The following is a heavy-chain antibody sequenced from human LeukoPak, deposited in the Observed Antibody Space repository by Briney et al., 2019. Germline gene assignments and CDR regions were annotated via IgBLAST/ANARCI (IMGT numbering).Heavy chain of an antibody. J-gene: IGHJ4*02. D-gene: IGHD5-12*01. V-gene: IGHV3-23*01. CDR1: GFTLSSYA. CDR2: ISGSGGST. Sequence: GGSLRLSCAASGFTLSSYAMSWVRQAPGKGLEWVSAISGSGGSTYYADSVKGRFTISRDNSNNTLYLQMNSLRAEATAVHDCAKAGIVATRVIVYYFDYWGQGTLVIVSS. CDR3: AKAGIVATRVIVYYFDY.